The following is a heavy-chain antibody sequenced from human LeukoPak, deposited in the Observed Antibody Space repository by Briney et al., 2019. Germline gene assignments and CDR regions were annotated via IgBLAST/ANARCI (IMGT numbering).Heavy chain of an antibody. CDR3: ARWSLHSSGWYFDY. V-gene: IGHV4-61*05. J-gene: IGHJ4*02. CDR1: GGSISSSSYY. D-gene: IGHD6-19*01. Sequence: PSETLSLTCTVSGGSISSSSYYWGWIRQPPGKGLEWIGYISYSGSTNYNPSLKSRVTISVDTSKNQFSLNLTSVTAADTAMYYCARWSLHSSGWYFDYWGQGTLVTVSS. CDR2: ISYSGST.